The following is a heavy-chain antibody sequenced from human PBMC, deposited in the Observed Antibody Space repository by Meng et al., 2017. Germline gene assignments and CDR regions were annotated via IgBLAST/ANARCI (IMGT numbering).Heavy chain of an antibody. Sequence: GGSLRLSCKGSGYSFTSYWIGWVRQMPGKGLEWMRIIYPGDSDTRYSPSFQGQVTISADKSISTAYLQWSSLKASDTAMYYCAIEAGGRTFDYWGRGTLVTVSS. V-gene: IGHV5-51*01. CDR2: IYPGDSDT. CDR3: AIEAGGRTFDY. J-gene: IGHJ4*01. CDR1: GYSFTSYW. D-gene: IGHD1-14*01.